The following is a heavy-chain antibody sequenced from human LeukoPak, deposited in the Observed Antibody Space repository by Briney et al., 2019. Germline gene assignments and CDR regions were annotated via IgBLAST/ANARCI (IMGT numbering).Heavy chain of an antibody. J-gene: IGHJ2*01. CDR1: GGSISRNYCF. CDR2: VYYSGNT. CDR3: ARRRKAGWYFDL. Sequence: PSETLSLTCAVSGGSISRNYCFWDWIRQPPGKGLEWTGSVYYSGNTYYNPSLKSRVTITVDTSKNQFSLKLTSLTAADTAVYYCARRRKAGWYFDLWGRGTLVTVSS. V-gene: IGHV4-39*01.